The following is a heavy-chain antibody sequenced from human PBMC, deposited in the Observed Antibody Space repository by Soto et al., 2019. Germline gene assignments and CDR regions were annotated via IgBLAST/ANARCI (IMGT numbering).Heavy chain of an antibody. CDR2: INAGNGNT. D-gene: IGHD2-21*01. J-gene: IGHJ4*02. CDR3: AREFLRGYYFDY. V-gene: IGHV1-3*01. CDR1: GYTFTSYA. Sequence: GASVKVSCKASGYTFTSYAMHWVRQAPGQRLEWMGWINAGNGNTKYSQKFQGRVTITRDTSASTAYMELSSLRSEDTAVYYCAREFLRGYYFDYWGQGTLVTVSS.